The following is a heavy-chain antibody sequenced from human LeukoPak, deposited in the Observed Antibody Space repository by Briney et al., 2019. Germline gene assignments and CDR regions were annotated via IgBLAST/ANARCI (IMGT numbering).Heavy chain of an antibody. Sequence: GGSLRLPCAASGFTFSSYAMSWVRQAPGKGLEWVSAISGSGGSTYYADSVKGRFTISRDNSKNTLYLQMNSLRAEDTAVYYCARFFYYYGSGSYSRMFDYWGQGTLVTVSS. J-gene: IGHJ4*02. CDR3: ARFFYYYGSGSYSRMFDY. V-gene: IGHV3-23*01. CDR2: ISGSGGST. D-gene: IGHD3-10*01. CDR1: GFTFSSYA.